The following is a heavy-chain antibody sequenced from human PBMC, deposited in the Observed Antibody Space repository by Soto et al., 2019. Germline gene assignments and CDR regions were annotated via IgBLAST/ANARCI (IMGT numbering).Heavy chain of an antibody. CDR2: IYHSGST. J-gene: IGHJ4*02. CDR3: TRHEGGAAADRPLDY. D-gene: IGHD6-13*01. V-gene: IGHV4-4*02. CDR1: GGSISSSNW. Sequence: LSLTCAVSGGSISSSNWWSWVRQPPGKGLEWIGEIYHSGSTNYNPSLKSRVTISVDTSKNQFSLKLSSVTAADTAVYYCTRHEGGAAADRPLDYWGQG.